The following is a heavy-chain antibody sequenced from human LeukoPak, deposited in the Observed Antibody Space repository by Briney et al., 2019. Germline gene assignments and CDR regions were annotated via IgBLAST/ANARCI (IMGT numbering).Heavy chain of an antibody. CDR2: IYTSGST. Sequence: SQTLSLTRTVSGGSINSGSYYWNWIRQPAGKGLEWIGRIYTSGSTNYNPSLKSRVTMPVDTSKNQFSLKLTSVTAADTAVYYCARERSLSSDYWGQGILVTVSP. CDR3: ARERSLSSDY. J-gene: IGHJ4*02. CDR1: GGSINSGSYY. V-gene: IGHV4-61*02. D-gene: IGHD5-24*01.